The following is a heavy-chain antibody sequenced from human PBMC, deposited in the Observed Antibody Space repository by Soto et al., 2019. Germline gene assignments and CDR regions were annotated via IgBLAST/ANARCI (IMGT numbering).Heavy chain of an antibody. CDR1: GFTFSSYG. CDR2: ISYDGSNK. V-gene: IGHV3-30*03. J-gene: IGHJ4*02. CDR3: ATRYSSGWYL. Sequence: QVQLVESGGGVVQPGRSLRLSCAASGFTFSSYGMHWVRQAPGKGLEWVAVISYDGSNKYYADSVKGRFTISRDNSKNTLYLQMNSLRADDTAVYYCATRYSSGWYLWGQGTLVTVSS. D-gene: IGHD6-19*01.